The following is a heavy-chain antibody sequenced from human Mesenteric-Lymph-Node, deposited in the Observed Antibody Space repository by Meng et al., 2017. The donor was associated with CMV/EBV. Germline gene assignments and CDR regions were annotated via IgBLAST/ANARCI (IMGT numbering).Heavy chain of an antibody. V-gene: IGHV1-8*01. CDR2: MNPNTGNT. J-gene: IGHJ6*02. CDR3: ARSSSTTAYYYYGMDV. CDR1: GYTFTSYD. D-gene: IGHD2-2*01. Sequence: ASVKVSCKASGYTFTSYDINWVRQATGQGLEYLGWMNPNTGNTGYAQKFQGRVTMTRDTSRSTAYMELSSLRSEDTAEYYCARSSSTTAYYYYGMDVWGQGTTVTVSS.